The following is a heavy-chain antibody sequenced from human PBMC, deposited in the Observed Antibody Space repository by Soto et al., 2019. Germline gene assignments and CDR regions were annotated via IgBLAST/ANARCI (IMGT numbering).Heavy chain of an antibody. J-gene: IGHJ4*02. Sequence: SETLSLTCSVSGGSISGSYWGWIRQPPGKGLEWVGSIYYSGSTDYNPSLKSRVTISVDTSKNQFSLKLSSVAAADTAVYYCARRRGYSYVYGLNDFDDWGQGTLVTVSS. CDR3: ARRRGYSYVYGLNDFDD. CDR2: IYYSGST. V-gene: IGHV4-39*01. D-gene: IGHD5-18*01. CDR1: GGSISGSY.